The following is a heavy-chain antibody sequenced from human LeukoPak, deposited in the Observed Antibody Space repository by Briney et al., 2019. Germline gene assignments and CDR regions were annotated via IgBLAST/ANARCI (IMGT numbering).Heavy chain of an antibody. CDR1: GYTFTAYY. CDR3: ARDATSEWELLN. J-gene: IGHJ4*02. V-gene: IGHV1-2*06. Sequence: ASVKVSCKASGYTFTAYYIHWVRQAPGQGLEWMGRINPNSCGTNYAQKFQGRVTMTRDTSISTAYMELSRLTSDDTAVYYCARDATSEWELLNWGQGTLVTVSS. CDR2: INPNSCGT. D-gene: IGHD1-26*01.